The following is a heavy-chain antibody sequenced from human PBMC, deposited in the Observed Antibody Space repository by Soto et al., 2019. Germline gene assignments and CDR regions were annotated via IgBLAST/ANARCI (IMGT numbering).Heavy chain of an antibody. CDR2: IKQDGSEK. CDR3: ARLSRGDSNDY. V-gene: IGHV3-7*03. Sequence: GGSLRLSCAASGFTFSNYWMSWVRQAPGKGLEWVASIKQDGSEKSYVDSVKGRFTISRDNAKNSLYLQMNSLRAEDTAVYYCARLSRGDSNDYWGQGTPVTVSS. CDR1: GFTFSNYW. J-gene: IGHJ4*02. D-gene: IGHD6-13*01.